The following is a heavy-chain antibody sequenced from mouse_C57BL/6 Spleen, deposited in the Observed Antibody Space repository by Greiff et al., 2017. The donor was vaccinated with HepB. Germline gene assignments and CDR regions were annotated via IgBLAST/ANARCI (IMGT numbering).Heavy chain of an antibody. CDR1: GFTFSSYA. D-gene: IGHD1-1*01. J-gene: IGHJ2*01. CDR3: ARDFPYYGSSYFDY. CDR2: ISDGGSYT. V-gene: IGHV5-4*01. Sequence: EVHLVESGGGLVKPGGSLKLSCAASGFTFSSYAMSWVRQTPEKRLEWVATISDGGSYTYYPDNVKGRFTISRDNAKNNLYLQMSHLKSEDTAMYYCARDFPYYGSSYFDYWGQGTTLTVSS.